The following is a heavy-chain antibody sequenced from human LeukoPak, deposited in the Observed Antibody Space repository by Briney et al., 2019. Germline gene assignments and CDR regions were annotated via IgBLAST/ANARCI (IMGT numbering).Heavy chain of an antibody. CDR1: GGTFSSYA. Sequence: SAKVSCKASGGTFSSYAISWVRQAPGQGLEWMGGIIPIFGTANYAQKFQGRVTITTDESTSTAYMELSSLRSEDTAVYYCARTVVVVPAAIPGYYYYYYMDVWGKGTTVTVSS. CDR3: ARTVVVVPAAIPGYYYYYYMDV. D-gene: IGHD2-2*02. J-gene: IGHJ6*03. CDR2: IIPIFGTA. V-gene: IGHV1-69*05.